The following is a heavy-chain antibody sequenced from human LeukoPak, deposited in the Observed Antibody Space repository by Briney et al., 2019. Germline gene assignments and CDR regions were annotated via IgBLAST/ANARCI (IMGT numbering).Heavy chain of an antibody. CDR1: GYTFIGYY. CDR2: INPNSGGT. CDR3: ARDYGDYDRGAFDI. V-gene: IGHV1-2*02. D-gene: IGHD4-17*01. J-gene: IGHJ3*02. Sequence: ASVKVSCKASGYTFIGYYIHWARQAPGQGLEWMGWINPNSGGTNYAQKFQGRVTMTRDTSISTAYMELSRLRSDDTAVYYCARDYGDYDRGAFDIWGQGTMDTVSS.